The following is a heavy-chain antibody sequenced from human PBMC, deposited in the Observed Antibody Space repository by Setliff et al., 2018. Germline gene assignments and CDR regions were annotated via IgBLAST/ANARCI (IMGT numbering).Heavy chain of an antibody. CDR1: GGSISSSSYY. D-gene: IGHD3-3*01. Sequence: PSETLSLTCTVSGGSISSSSYYWGWIRQPPGKGLEWIGSIYYSGSTYYNPSLKSRVTISVDTSKNQFSLKLSSVTAADTAVYYCARAGPTVTFFRVLVISWWDPWGQGSLVTVSS. J-gene: IGHJ5*02. V-gene: IGHV4-39*01. CDR2: IYYSGST. CDR3: ARAGPTVTFFRVLVISWWDP.